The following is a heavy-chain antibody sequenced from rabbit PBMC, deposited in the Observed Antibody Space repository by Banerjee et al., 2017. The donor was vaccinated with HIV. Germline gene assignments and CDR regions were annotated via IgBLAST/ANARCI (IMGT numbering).Heavy chain of an antibody. CDR2: IVTGSSGST. J-gene: IGHJ3*01. Sequence: QEQLEESGGGLVKPEGSLTLTCKASGFDLSRSYYMCWVRQAPGKGLEWIGCIVTGSSGSTYYASWAKGRFTISKTSSTTVTLQMTSLTAADTATYFCARAPWTYGYPGYFGRLDLWGPGTLVTVS. V-gene: IGHV1S45*01. D-gene: IGHD7-1*01. CDR3: ARAPWTYGYPGYFGRLDL. CDR1: GFDLSRSYY.